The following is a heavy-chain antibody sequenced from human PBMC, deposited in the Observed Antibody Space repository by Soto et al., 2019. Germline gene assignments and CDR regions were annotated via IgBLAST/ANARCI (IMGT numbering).Heavy chain of an antibody. Sequence: GGSLRLSCAASGFTFSNYAMSWVRQAPGKGLDWVSTISSSGSNTYYADSVKGRFTISRDNSGNTLFLQMYSLRAEDTAVYYCARYIPGVRYYGMDVWGQGTTVTVSS. J-gene: IGHJ6*02. D-gene: IGHD2-2*01. CDR2: ISSSGSNT. V-gene: IGHV3-23*01. CDR3: ARYIPGVRYYGMDV. CDR1: GFTFSNYA.